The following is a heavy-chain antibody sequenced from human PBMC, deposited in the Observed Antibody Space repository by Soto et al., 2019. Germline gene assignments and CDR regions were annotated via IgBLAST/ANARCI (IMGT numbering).Heavy chain of an antibody. J-gene: IGHJ4*02. CDR2: IHYNXTT. CDR1: CGSINNSY. Sequence: PXXTLSLTCTVSCGSINNSYWTWIRQPPGKRLEWIGXIHYNXTTNTNNSLRXXVTMSVDXXNNQFSLKMSSVTAADTAVYYCVRVANGGFFDYWGPGNMVTVSS. V-gene: IGHV4-59*01. CDR3: VRVANGGFFDY. D-gene: IGHD2-15*01.